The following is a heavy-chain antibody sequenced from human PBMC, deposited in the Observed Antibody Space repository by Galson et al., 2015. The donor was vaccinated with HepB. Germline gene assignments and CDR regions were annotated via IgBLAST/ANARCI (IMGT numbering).Heavy chain of an antibody. D-gene: IGHD6-6*01. CDR3: ARDPLYSSSSWVPN. CDR2: IYYSGST. V-gene: IGHV4-59*12. CDR1: GGSISSYY. Sequence: TLSLTCTVSGGSISSYYWSWIRQPPGKGLEWIGYIYYSGSTYYNPSLKSRVTISVDTSKNQFSLKLSSVTAADTAVYYCARDPLYSSSSWVPNWGQGTLVTVSS. J-gene: IGHJ4*02.